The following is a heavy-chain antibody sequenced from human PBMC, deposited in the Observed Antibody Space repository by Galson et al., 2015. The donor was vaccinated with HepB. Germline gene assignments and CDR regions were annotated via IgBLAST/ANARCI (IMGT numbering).Heavy chain of an antibody. D-gene: IGHD2-8*01. CDR1: GFTFSRYA. Sequence: SLRLSCAASGFTFSRYAMTWARQAPGKGLEWISGITSNGGSTFYTNSVKGRFTISRDNSRNTVVLQLSSLRPEDTAVYYCAKDGIMVSNNPYQIHFWGQGTLVSASS. CDR2: ITSNGGST. V-gene: IGHV3-23*01. CDR3: AKDGIMVSNNPYQIHF. J-gene: IGHJ4*02.